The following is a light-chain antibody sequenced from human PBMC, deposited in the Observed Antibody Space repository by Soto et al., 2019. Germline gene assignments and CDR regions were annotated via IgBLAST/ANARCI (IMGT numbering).Light chain of an antibody. Sequence: DMQMTQSPSSLSASVGVRVTITCEASKDIANYLNWYQQKPGKAPKLLIYDASKLETGVPSRFSGSGSWTDFPCTIISLQPEDIATYYCQQYDNLPPFTFGPGTKMDIK. V-gene: IGKV1-33*01. CDR2: DAS. CDR3: QQYDNLPPFT. J-gene: IGKJ3*01. CDR1: KDIANY.